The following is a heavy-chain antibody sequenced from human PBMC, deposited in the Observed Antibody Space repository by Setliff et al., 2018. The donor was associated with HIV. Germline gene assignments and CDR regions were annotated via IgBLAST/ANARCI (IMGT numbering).Heavy chain of an antibody. CDR1: GYSVTSDYY. CDR3: ARVDTMLLFFDL. J-gene: IGHJ4*02. Sequence: ETLSLTCVVSGYSVTSDYYWGWIRQSPGKGLEWIGSVYYRGSTYHNPSLKSRITISIDTSKDHFSLHLTSVTAADTAIYYCARVDTMLLFFDLWGQGTLVTVSS. D-gene: IGHD3-10*02. V-gene: IGHV4-38-2*01. CDR2: VYYRGST.